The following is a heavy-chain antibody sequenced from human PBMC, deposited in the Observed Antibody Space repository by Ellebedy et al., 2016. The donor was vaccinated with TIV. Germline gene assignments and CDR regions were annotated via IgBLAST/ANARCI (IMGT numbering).Heavy chain of an antibody. V-gene: IGHV3-43*02. Sequence: GESLKISCAASGFTFDDYAMHWVRQAPGKGLEWVSLISGDGGSTYYADSAKGRFTISRDNSKNSLYLQMNSLRTEDTALYYCAKDFLHDYGDYGGFFDYWGQGTLVTVSS. CDR3: AKDFLHDYGDYGGFFDY. CDR1: GFTFDDYA. D-gene: IGHD4-17*01. J-gene: IGHJ4*02. CDR2: ISGDGGST.